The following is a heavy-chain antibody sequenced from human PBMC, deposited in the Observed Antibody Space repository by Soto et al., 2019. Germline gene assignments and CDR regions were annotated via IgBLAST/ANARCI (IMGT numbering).Heavy chain of an antibody. D-gene: IGHD3-22*01. CDR2: LSYRGSP. Sequence: SATLSLTCSVSGGSISTTGYYWAWVRQPPGRGLEWIGTLSYRGSPSYNSHLKNRVTISVDTSKNQLSLRLRSVTAADTASYFCARDVGNYFDSTPAGQFDFWGQGTLVTVSS. CDR1: GGSISTTGYY. V-gene: IGHV4-39*02. CDR3: ARDVGNYFDSTPAGQFDF. J-gene: IGHJ4*02.